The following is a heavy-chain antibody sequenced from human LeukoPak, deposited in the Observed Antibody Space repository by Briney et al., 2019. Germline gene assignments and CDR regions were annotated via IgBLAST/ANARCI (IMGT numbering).Heavy chain of an antibody. J-gene: IGHJ6*04. CDR1: GFTFSSYA. CDR3: ARDRRGELLGAYYGMDV. CDR2: ISYDGSNK. Sequence: GRSLRLSCAASGFTFSSYAMHWVRQAPGKGLEWVAVISYDGSNKYYADSVKGRFTISRDNSKNTLYLQMNSLRAEDTAVYYCARDRRGELLGAYYGMDVWGKGTTVTVSS. V-gene: IGHV3-30*04. D-gene: IGHD3-10*01.